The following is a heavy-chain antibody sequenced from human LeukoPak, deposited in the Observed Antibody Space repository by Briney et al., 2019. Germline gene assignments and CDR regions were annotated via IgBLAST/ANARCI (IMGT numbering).Heavy chain of an antibody. V-gene: IGHV2-70*11. D-gene: IGHD2-15*01. CDR3: ARAYGSDPFDY. Sequence: TLSLTCAVYGGSFSGYYWSWIRQPPGKALEWLARIDWDDDKYYSTSLKTRLTISKDTSKNQVVLTMTNMDPVDTATYYRARAYGSDPFDYWGQGTLVTVSS. J-gene: IGHJ4*02. CDR1: GGSFSGYY. CDR2: IDWDDDK.